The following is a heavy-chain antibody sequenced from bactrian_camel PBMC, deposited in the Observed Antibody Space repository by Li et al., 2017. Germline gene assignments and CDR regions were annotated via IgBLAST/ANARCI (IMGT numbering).Heavy chain of an antibody. CDR3: AEGRGSRGEHCYSLNY. Sequence: QVQLVESGGGSVQIGGSLRLSCAASGRLRCMGWFRQAPGKEREGVARIYTGIGGTEYADSVRGRFSISQENGKYTVYLQMNNLQPEDTATYYCAEGRGSRGEHCYSLNYWGQGTQVTVS. J-gene: IGHJ4*01. V-gene: IGHV3S54*01. CDR2: IYTGIGGT. CDR1: GRLRC. D-gene: IGHD6*01.